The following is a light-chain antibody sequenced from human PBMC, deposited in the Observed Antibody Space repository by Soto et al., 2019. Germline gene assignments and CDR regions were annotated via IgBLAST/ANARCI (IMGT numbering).Light chain of an antibody. CDR1: QSISSY. CDR3: QQSYSTPFS. J-gene: IGKJ5*01. Sequence: DIQMTQSPSSLSACVGDRVTITCRASQSISSYLNWYQQKPGKAPKLLIYAASSLQSGVPSRFSGSGSGTDFTLTISSLQPEDFVTYYCQQSYSTPFSFGQGTRLEIK. V-gene: IGKV1-39*01. CDR2: AAS.